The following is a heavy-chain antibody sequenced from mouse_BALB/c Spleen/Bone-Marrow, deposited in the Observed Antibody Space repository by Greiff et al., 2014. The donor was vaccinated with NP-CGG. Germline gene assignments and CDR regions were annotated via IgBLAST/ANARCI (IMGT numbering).Heavy chain of an antibody. D-gene: IGHD1-1*01. CDR1: GYSFTNYY. CDR2: INPSNGGT. CDR3: TRSNYGYWYFDV. J-gene: IGHJ1*01. Sequence: VKLMESGAELVKPGASVKLSCKASGYSFTNYYMYWVKRRPGQGLEWIGEINPSNGGTNFNEKFKNKATLTVDKSSSTAYMQLSSLTSVDSAVYYCTRSNYGYWYFDVWGAGTTVTVSS. V-gene: IGHV1S81*02.